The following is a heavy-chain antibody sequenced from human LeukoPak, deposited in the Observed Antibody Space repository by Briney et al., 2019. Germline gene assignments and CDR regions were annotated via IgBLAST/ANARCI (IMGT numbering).Heavy chain of an antibody. CDR3: ARAGSYKDFYYFDY. D-gene: IGHD1-26*01. V-gene: IGHV1-2*02. J-gene: IGHJ4*02. CDR2: INPNSGGT. Sequence: ASVKVSCKASGYTFTGYYMHWVRQAPGQRLEWMGWINPNSGGTNYAQKFQGRVTMTRDTSISTAYMELSRLRSDDTAVYYCARAGSYKDFYYFDYWGQGTLVTVSS. CDR1: GYTFTGYY.